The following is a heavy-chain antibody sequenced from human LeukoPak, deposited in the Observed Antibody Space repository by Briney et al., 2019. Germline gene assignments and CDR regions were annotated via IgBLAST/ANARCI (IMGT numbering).Heavy chain of an antibody. J-gene: IGHJ4*02. D-gene: IGHD3-22*01. CDR3: ARPYYYDSSGYSFDY. V-gene: IGHV3-30-3*01. CDR2: ISYDGSNK. Sequence: GRSLRLSCAASGFTFSSYAMHWVRQAPGKGLEWVAVISYDGSNKYYADSVKGRSTISRDNSKNTLYLQMNSLRAEDTAVYYCARPYYYDSSGYSFDYWGQGTLVTVSS. CDR1: GFTFSSYA.